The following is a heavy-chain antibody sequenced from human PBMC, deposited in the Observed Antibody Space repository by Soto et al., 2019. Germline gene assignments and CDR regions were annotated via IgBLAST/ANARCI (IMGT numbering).Heavy chain of an antibody. J-gene: IGHJ6*02. CDR2: IWYDGSNK. D-gene: IGHD6-19*01. Sequence: QVPVVESGGGVVQPGRSLRLSCTVSGFTFSGHAMHWVRQAPGKGLEWVAQIWYDGSNKYYADSVKGRFTISRDNSKNILYVQMDSLRVDDTAVYYCARDGQSLAPYALEVWGQGTSVTVSS. CDR1: GFTFSGHA. CDR3: ARDGQSLAPYALEV. V-gene: IGHV3-33*01.